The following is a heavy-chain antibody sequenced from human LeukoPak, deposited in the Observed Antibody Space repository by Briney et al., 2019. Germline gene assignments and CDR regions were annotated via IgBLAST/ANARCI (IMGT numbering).Heavy chain of an antibody. CDR1: GGSISSGDYY. CDR2: IYYSGST. J-gene: IGHJ6*03. D-gene: IGHD4-23*01. CDR3: ARVNYDYYYYMDV. Sequence: TSQTLSLTCTVSGGSISSGDYYWSWIRQPPGKGLERIGYIYYSGSTYYNPSLKSRGTMSVNTSKNQFSLKLSSVTAADTAVYYCARVNYDYYYYMDVWGKGTTVTVSS. V-gene: IGHV4-30-4*08.